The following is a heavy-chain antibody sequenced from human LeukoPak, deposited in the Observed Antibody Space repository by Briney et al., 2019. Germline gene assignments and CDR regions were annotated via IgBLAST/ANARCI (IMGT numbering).Heavy chain of an antibody. CDR2: IDKTTYPT. Sequence: GGSLRLSCAASEFIFSDYAMGWVRQAPGKGLEWVSTIDKTTYPTFYADSVKGRFTISRDNSKNTLYLQMNSLRTEDTAVYFCAKFEGATIPGWFNDYWGQGSLVTVSS. J-gene: IGHJ4*02. D-gene: IGHD6-19*01. V-gene: IGHV3-23*05. CDR1: EFIFSDYA. CDR3: AKFEGATIPGWFNDY.